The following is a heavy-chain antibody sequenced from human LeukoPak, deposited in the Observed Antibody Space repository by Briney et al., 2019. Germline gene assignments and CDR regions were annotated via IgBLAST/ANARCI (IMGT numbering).Heavy chain of an antibody. V-gene: IGHV4-59*08. D-gene: IGHD6-19*01. J-gene: IGHJ4*02. Sequence: SETLSLTCTVSGGXISSYYCSWIRQPPGKGLEWIASIFYTRSSSYNPSLKTRVTISVDTSKNQLFLKLSSVTAADTAVYYCARQMAVAGDFDYWGQGTLVTVSS. CDR2: IFYTRSS. CDR1: GGXISSYY. CDR3: ARQMAVAGDFDY.